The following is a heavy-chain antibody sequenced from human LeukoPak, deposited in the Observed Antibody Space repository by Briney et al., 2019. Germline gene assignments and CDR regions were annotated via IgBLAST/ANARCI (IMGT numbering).Heavy chain of an antibody. V-gene: IGHV4-34*01. CDR1: GGSFSGYY. D-gene: IGHD6-13*01. Sequence: SEPLSLTCAVYGGSFSGYYWSWIRQPPGKGLEWIGEINHSGSTNYNPSLKSRVTISVDTSKNQFSLKLSSVTAADTAVYYCARGVAAAPFDYWRQGTLVTVSS. CDR3: ARGVAAAPFDY. CDR2: INHSGST. J-gene: IGHJ4*02.